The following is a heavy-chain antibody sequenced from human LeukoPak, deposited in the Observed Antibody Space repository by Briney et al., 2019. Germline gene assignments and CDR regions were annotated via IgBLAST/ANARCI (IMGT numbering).Heavy chain of an antibody. CDR3: ATGYSSTWYYFDY. CDR1: GGSISSYY. D-gene: IGHD6-13*01. CDR2: IYTSGST. J-gene: IGHJ4*02. Sequence: SETLSLTCTVSGGSISSYYWSWIRQPAGKGLEWIGRIYTSGSTNYNPSLKSRVTISVDKSKNQCSLKLSSVTAADTAVYYCATGYSSTWYYFDYWGQGTLVTVSS. V-gene: IGHV4-4*07.